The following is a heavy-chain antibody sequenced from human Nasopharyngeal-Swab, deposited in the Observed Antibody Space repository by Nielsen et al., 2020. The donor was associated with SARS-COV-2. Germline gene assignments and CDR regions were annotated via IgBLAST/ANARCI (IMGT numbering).Heavy chain of an antibody. Sequence: GESLKISCAASGFTFSSYGMHWVRQAPGKGLEWVAVIWYDGSNKYYADSVKGRFTISRDNSKNTLYLQMNSLRAEDTAVYYCAREPIPVVYYYYGTDVWGQGTTVTVSS. J-gene: IGHJ6*02. CDR3: AREPIPVVYYYYGTDV. D-gene: IGHD4-23*01. CDR2: IWYDGSNK. CDR1: GFTFSSYG. V-gene: IGHV3-33*01.